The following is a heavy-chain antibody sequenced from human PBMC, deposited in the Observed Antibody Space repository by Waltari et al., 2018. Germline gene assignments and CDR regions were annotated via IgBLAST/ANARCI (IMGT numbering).Heavy chain of an antibody. CDR2: INPNSGGT. CDR1: GYTFTGYY. CDR3: ARDPFFVEMATMPFDY. Sequence: QVQLVQSGAEVKKPGASVKVSCKASGYTFTGYYMHWVRQAPGQGLEWMGWINPNSGGTNDAQKFQGRVTMTRDTSISTAYMELSRLRSDDTAVYYCARDPFFVEMATMPFDYWGQGTLVTVSS. J-gene: IGHJ4*02. D-gene: IGHD5-12*01. V-gene: IGHV1-2*02.